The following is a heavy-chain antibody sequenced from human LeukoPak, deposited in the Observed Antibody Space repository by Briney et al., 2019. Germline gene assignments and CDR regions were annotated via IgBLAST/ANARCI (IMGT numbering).Heavy chain of an antibody. J-gene: IGHJ4*02. CDR2: ISGSGGST. D-gene: IGHD6-13*01. Sequence: GGSLRLSCAASGFTFSSYAMSWVRQAPGKRLEWVSAISGSGGSTYYADSVKGRFTISRDNSKNTLYLQMNSLRAEDTAVYYCAKGTLGQYSSSWYYFDYWGQGTLVTVSS. CDR3: AKGTLGQYSSSWYYFDY. CDR1: GFTFSSYA. V-gene: IGHV3-23*01.